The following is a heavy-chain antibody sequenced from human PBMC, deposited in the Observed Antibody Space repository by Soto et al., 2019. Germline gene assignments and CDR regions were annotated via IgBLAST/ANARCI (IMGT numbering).Heavy chain of an antibody. V-gene: IGHV3-30-3*01. Sequence: PGGSLRLSCAASGFTFSSYAMHWVRQAPGKGLEWVAVISYDGSNKYYADSVKGRFTISRDNSKNTLYLQMNSLRAEDTAVYYCARDGHMTIAVAGYFDYWGQGTLVTVSS. CDR2: ISYDGSNK. D-gene: IGHD6-19*01. CDR3: ARDGHMTIAVAGYFDY. J-gene: IGHJ4*02. CDR1: GFTFSSYA.